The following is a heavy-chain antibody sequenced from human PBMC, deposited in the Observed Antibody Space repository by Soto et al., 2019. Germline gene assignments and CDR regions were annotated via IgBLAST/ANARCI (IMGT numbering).Heavy chain of an antibody. J-gene: IGHJ4*02. Sequence: QVQLVESGGGSVKPGESLRLSCAASGFTFSYYCMRWIRQTPGKGLEWVSDISGDTTNIYYADSVKGRFTISRDSAKNPLSLQMHSLKDVDTAVYYCTRALRGYFRSTGWYGGLGYCGQVTLFSDSS. V-gene: IGHV3-11*01. CDR1: GFTFSYYC. D-gene: IGHD2-2*01. CDR3: TRALRGYFRSTGWYGGLGY. CDR2: ISGDTTNI.